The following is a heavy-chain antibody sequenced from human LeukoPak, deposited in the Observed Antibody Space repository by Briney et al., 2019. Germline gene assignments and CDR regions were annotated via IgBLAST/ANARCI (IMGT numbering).Heavy chain of an antibody. CDR3: ARVRVYSSGWNFDY. J-gene: IGHJ4*02. D-gene: IGHD6-19*01. V-gene: IGHV1-2*02. CDR2: INSNSGGT. Sequence: GASVKVSCKASGYTFTDYYVHWVRQAPGQGLERMGWINSNSGGTSYAQNFQGRVTMTRDTSISTLYVELSSLRSDDTAVYYCARVRVYSSGWNFDYWGQGTLVTVPS. CDR1: GYTFTDYY.